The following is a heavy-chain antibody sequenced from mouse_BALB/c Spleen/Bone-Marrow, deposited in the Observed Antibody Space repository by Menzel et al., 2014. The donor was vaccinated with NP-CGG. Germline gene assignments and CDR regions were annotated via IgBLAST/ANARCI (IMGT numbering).Heavy chain of an antibody. V-gene: IGHV6-6*02. CDR1: GFTFSNYW. D-gene: IGHD1-1*01. CDR3: TRHYYGSSFDY. CDR2: MRLKSNNYAT. J-gene: IGHJ2*01. Sequence: EVQLVESGGGLVQPGGSMKLSCVASGFTFSNYWMNWVRQSPEKGLEWVAEMRLKSNNYATHYAESVKGRFTISRDDSKSSVYLQMNNLRAEDTGIYYCTRHYYGSSFDYWGQGTTLTVSS.